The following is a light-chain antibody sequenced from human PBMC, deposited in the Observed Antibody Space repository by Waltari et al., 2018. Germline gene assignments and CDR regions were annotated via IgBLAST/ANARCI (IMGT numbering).Light chain of an antibody. Sequence: SYVLTQPPSVSVAPGKTARINCGGDDIGIKSVQWYQQKPGQAPVLVIYYDSYRPSGIPERFSGSNSANTATLTINRVEAGDEADYYCQVWDTSRDLGVFGTGTKVTVL. CDR3: QVWDTSRDLGV. CDR1: DIGIKS. J-gene: IGLJ1*01. V-gene: IGLV3-21*04. CDR2: YDS.